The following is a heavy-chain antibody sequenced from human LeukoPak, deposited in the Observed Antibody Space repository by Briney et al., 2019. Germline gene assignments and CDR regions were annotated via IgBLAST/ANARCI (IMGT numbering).Heavy chain of an antibody. V-gene: IGHV3-21*01. D-gene: IGHD1-14*01. CDR3: VRETSNLLFDY. J-gene: IGHJ4*02. CDR2: ISWSRSYE. CDR1: GFTFSSYK. Sequence: GGSLRLSCAASGFTFSSYKMYWVRQAPGKALEWVSSISWSRSYEYYADSVKGRFTISRDNAGNSLYLQMNSLRADDTAVYYCVRETSNLLFDYWGQGTLVTVSS.